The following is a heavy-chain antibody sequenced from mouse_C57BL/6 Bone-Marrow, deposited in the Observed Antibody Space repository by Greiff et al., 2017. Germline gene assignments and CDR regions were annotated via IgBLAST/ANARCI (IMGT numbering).Heavy chain of an antibody. J-gene: IGHJ4*01. Sequence: EVMLVESGGGLVQPGGSLKLSCAASGFTFSDYGMAWVRQAPRKGPEWVAFISNLAYSIYYADTVTGRFTISRENAKNTLYLEMSSLRSEDTAMYYCAGGNHHYAMDYWGQGTSVTVSS. V-gene: IGHV5-15*01. CDR1: GFTFSDYG. CDR3: AGGNHHYAMDY. CDR2: ISNLAYSI. D-gene: IGHD2-1*01.